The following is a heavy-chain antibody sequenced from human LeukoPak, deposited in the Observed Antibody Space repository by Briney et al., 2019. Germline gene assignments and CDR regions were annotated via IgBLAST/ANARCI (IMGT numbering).Heavy chain of an antibody. V-gene: IGHV3-30*02. Sequence: GGSLRLSCVASGFNFRSSGMHWVRQAPGKGLEWVTCIPYDGSQSHYAESVKGRFTVSRDTSNNTLFLQMDSLILEDTAVYYCVKDRGGWSFDSWGQGTLVTVSS. CDR1: GFNFRSSG. D-gene: IGHD2-15*01. CDR2: IPYDGSQS. CDR3: VKDRGGWSFDS. J-gene: IGHJ4*02.